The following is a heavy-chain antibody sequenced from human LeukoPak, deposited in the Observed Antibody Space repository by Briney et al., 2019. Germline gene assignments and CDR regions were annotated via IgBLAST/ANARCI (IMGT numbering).Heavy chain of an antibody. J-gene: IGHJ5*02. V-gene: IGHV3-7*01. CDR3: ARANWFDP. CDR1: GFTFSSYW. Sequence: SGGSLRLSCAASGFTFSSYWMSGVRQAPGKGLEWVANIKQDGSEKYYVDSVKGRFTISGDSARNSLYLQMNSLRAEDTAVYYCARANWFDPWGQGTLVTVSS. CDR2: IKQDGSEK.